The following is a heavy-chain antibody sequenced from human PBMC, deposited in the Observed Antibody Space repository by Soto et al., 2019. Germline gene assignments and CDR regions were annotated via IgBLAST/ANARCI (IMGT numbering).Heavy chain of an antibody. Sequence: SETLSLTCVVHGGSFETYYWTWIRQPPGKGLEWIGEINQSGGTDSNPSLKSRVTISVDTSTIQFSLHLTSVTAADTAVYYCARGGGLRAGMDVWGQGITVTVSS. V-gene: IGHV4-34*01. J-gene: IGHJ6*02. CDR1: GGSFETYY. CDR3: ARGGGLRAGMDV. D-gene: IGHD2-15*01. CDR2: INQSGGT.